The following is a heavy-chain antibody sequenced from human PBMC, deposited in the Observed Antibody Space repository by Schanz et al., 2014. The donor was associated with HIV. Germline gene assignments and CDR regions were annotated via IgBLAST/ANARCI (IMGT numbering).Heavy chain of an antibody. D-gene: IGHD3-10*01. CDR2: IWYDGSNK. Sequence: QVQLVESGGGVVQPGRSLRLSCAASGFTFSNYGMHWVRQAPGRGLEWVAVIWYDGSNKYQADSVKGRFTTSRDNSRSMLYLHMNSLRSEDTAVYYCAAKIDVLLWFGESSIGRQYYHGLDVWGQGTTVTVSS. CDR3: AAKIDVLLWFGESSIGRQYYHGLDV. CDR1: GFTFSNYG. J-gene: IGHJ6*02. V-gene: IGHV3-33*08.